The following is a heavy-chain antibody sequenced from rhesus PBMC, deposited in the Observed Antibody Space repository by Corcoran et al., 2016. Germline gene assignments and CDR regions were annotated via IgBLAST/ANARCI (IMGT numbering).Heavy chain of an antibody. CDR2: ISPYNRNT. CDR3: TRASRGGYFDF. V-gene: IGHV1-180*01. D-gene: IGHD2-39*02. Sequence: QVQLVQSGGDIKQPGASVKLSCNPSGYSFTSYYIHWVSPAPGQGLEWIGLISPYNRNTAYAPNLQGRVTITTDSSTSTAYIELKSLRSEDTAVYYCTRASRGGYFDFWGQGVLVTVSS. J-gene: IGHJ4*01. CDR1: GYSFTSYY.